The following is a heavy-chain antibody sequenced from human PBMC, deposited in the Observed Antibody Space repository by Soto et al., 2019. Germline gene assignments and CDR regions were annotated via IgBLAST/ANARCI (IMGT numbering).Heavy chain of an antibody. CDR1: GFSLSTSGVG. J-gene: IGHJ5*02. V-gene: IGHV2-5*02. CDR3: VHRSSPFSGPDRMIRRAMNPLGNWFDP. Sequence: SGPTLVNPTQTLTLTCTFSGFSLSTSGVGVGWIRQPPGKALEWLALIYWDDDKRYSPSLNSRLTITKDTSKNQVVLTMTNLDPVDTATYYCVHRSSPFSGPDRMIRRAMNPLGNWFDPWGQGTLVTVSS. CDR2: IYWDDDK. D-gene: IGHD3-16*01.